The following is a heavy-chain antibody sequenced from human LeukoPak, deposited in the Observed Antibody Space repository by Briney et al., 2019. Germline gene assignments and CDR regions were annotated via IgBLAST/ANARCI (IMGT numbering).Heavy chain of an antibody. CDR3: ARETKDDFWSGYPFDY. D-gene: IGHD3-3*01. CDR1: GGTFSSYT. Sequence: ASVKVSCKASGGTFSSYTISWVRQAPGQGLEWMGRTIPILGIANYAQKFQGRVTITADKSTSTAYMELSSLRSEDTAVYYCARETKDDFWSGYPFDYWGQGTLVTVSS. CDR2: TIPILGIA. V-gene: IGHV1-69*04. J-gene: IGHJ4*02.